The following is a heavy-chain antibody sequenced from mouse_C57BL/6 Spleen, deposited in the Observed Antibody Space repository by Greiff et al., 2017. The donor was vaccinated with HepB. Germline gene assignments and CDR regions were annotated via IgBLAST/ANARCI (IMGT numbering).Heavy chain of an antibody. CDR2: FHPYNDDT. D-gene: IGHD2-4*01. CDR1: GYTFTTYP. CDR3: ARRRTDYDDAMDY. V-gene: IGHV1-47*01. Sequence: VKLVESGAVLVKPGASVKMSCKASGYTFTTYPIEWMKQNHGKSLEWIGNFHPYNDDTKYNEKFKGKATLTVEKSSSTVYLELSRLTSDDSAVYYCARRRTDYDDAMDYWGQGTSVTVSS. J-gene: IGHJ4*01.